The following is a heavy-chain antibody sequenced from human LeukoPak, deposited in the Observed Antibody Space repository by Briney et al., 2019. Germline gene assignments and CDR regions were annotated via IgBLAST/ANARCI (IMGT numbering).Heavy chain of an antibody. J-gene: IGHJ4*02. CDR3: AKEVGTRGDY. Sequence: PGGSLRLSCAASGFTFSSYGMNWVRQAPGKGLEWVSSISSSSSYIYYADSVKGRFTISRDNSKNTLYLQMNSLRAEDTAVYYCAKEVGTRGDYWGQGTLVTVSS. V-gene: IGHV3-21*01. D-gene: IGHD2-21*02. CDR2: ISSSSSYI. CDR1: GFTFSSYG.